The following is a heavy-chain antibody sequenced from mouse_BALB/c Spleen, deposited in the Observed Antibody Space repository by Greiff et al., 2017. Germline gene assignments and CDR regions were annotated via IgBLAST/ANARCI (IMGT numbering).Heavy chain of an antibody. CDR3: ARHGNYAY. CDR2: ISSGGSYT. D-gene: IGHD2-1*01. J-gene: IGHJ3*01. V-gene: IGHV5-9-3*01. Sequence: EVKLMESGGGLVKPGGSLKLSCAASGFTFSSYAMSWVRQTPEKRLEWVATISSGGSYTYYPDSVKGRFTISRDNAKNTLYLQMSSLRSEDTAMYYCARHGNYAYWGQGTLVTVSA. CDR1: GFTFSSYA.